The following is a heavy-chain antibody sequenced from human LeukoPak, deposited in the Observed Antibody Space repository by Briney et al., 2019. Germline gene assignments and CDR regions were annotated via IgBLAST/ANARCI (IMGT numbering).Heavy chain of an antibody. CDR3: AREAWVSGDSEYRYYGIDV. Sequence: SETLSLTCTVSGASISSYYWSWIRQPPGKGLEWIGYIDYSGSTNYTPSLKSRVTISVDTSKNQFSLKLSSVTAADTALYYCAREAWVSGDSEYRYYGIDVWGQGTTVTVSS. CDR2: IDYSGST. CDR1: GASISSYY. J-gene: IGHJ6*02. D-gene: IGHD4-17*01. V-gene: IGHV4-59*01.